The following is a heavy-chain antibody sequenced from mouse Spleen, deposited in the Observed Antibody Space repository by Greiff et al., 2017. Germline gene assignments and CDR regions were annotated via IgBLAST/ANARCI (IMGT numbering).Heavy chain of an antibody. D-gene: IGHD2-3*01. CDR3: ARSGIYDGYSFDY. Sequence: VQLQQPGAELVKPGASVKLSCKASGYTFTSYWMQWVKQRPGQGLEWIGEIDPSDSYTNYNQKFKGKATLTVDTSSSTAYMQLSSLTSEDSAVYYCARSGIYDGYSFDYWGQGTTLTVSS. J-gene: IGHJ2*01. CDR1: GYTFTSYW. CDR2: IDPSDSYT. V-gene: IGHV1-50*01.